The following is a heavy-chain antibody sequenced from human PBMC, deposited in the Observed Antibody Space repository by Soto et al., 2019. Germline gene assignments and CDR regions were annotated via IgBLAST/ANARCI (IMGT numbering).Heavy chain of an antibody. Sequence: GGSLRLSCAASGFTFSSYAMSWVRQAPGKGLEWVSAISGSGGSTYYADSVKGRFTISRDNSKNTLYLQMNSLRAEDTAVYYCAKDHDLIRKVVVAATSDYWGQGTLVTVSS. V-gene: IGHV3-23*01. CDR2: ISGSGGST. CDR1: GFTFSSYA. J-gene: IGHJ4*02. CDR3: AKDHDLIRKVVVAATSDY. D-gene: IGHD2-15*01.